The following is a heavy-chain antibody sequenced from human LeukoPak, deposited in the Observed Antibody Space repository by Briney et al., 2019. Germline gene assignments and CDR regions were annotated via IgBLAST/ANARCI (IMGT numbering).Heavy chain of an antibody. CDR3: ATSSYSSSSS. D-gene: IGHD6-6*01. CDR1: GLTFTNYW. Sequence: GGSLRLSCTASGLTFTNYWMIWVRQAPGKGLEWVANINHDASEKYYVGSVEVRFTISRDNAKNSLFLQMNSLRAEDTGVYYCATSSYSSSSSWGQGTLVTVSS. CDR2: INHDASEK. V-gene: IGHV3-7*01. J-gene: IGHJ5*02.